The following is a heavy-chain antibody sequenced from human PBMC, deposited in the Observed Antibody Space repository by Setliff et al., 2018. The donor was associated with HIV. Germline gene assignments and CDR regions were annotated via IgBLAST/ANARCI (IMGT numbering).Heavy chain of an antibody. D-gene: IGHD1-26*01. CDR3: ARIVRWELVATSTFFYYYMDV. V-gene: IGHV4-39*01. Sequence: SETLSLTCTVSGGSISSSSHHWAWIRQPPGKGLEYIGNIYYTGSTHHNPSLESRVATSVDTSKNQFSLKLRSVTAADTAVYYCARIVRWELVATSTFFYYYMDVWGKGTTVTVSS. CDR2: IYYTGST. J-gene: IGHJ6*03. CDR1: GGSISSSSHH.